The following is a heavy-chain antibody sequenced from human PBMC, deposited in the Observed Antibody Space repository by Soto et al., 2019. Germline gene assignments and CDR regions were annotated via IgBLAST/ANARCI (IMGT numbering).Heavy chain of an antibody. Sequence: GGALRLSCAASGFTFNNYAMSWVRQAPGKGLEWVSAISYSGDRTFYADSAKGRFTISRDNSKNTLYLEMKSLRAEDTAIYYCAKVTIEVPAPGTAVWGQGTTVTVSS. CDR2: ISYSGDRT. D-gene: IGHD6-13*01. CDR3: AKVTIEVPAPGTAV. V-gene: IGHV3-23*01. J-gene: IGHJ6*02. CDR1: GFTFNNYA.